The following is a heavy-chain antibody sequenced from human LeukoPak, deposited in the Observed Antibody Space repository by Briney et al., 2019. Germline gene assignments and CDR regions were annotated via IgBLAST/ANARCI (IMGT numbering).Heavy chain of an antibody. V-gene: IGHV3-43*01. CDR3: AKDLTYESSGSAIDH. J-gene: IGHJ4*02. CDR1: GFTFDDYT. CDR2: ISWDGTT. D-gene: IGHD3-22*01. Sequence: GGSLRLSCAASGFTFDDYTMHWVRQAPGKTLEWVALISWDGTTYYRDSMKGRFTISRDDSKNSLYLQMDTLRTEDTAFYYCAKDLTYESSGSAIDHWGQETLVTVSS.